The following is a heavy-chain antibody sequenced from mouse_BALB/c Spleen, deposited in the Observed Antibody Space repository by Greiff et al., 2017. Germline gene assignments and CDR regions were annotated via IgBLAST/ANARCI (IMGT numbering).Heavy chain of an antibody. CDR2: ISYSGST. D-gene: IGHD3-1*01. CDR3: ARSGPYAMDY. Sequence: EVKLMESGPGLVKPSQSLSLTCTVTGYSITSDYAWNWIRQFPGNKLEWMGYISYSGSTSYNPSLKSRISITRDTSKNQFFLQLNSVTTEDTATYYCARSGPYAMDYWGQGTSVTVSS. V-gene: IGHV3-2*02. CDR1: GYSITSDYA. J-gene: IGHJ4*01.